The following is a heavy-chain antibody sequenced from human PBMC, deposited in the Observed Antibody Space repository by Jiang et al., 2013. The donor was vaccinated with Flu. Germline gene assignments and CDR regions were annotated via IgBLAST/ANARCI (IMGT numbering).Heavy chain of an antibody. J-gene: IGHJ4*02. D-gene: IGHD6-19*01. Sequence: VQLVESGGGVVQPGRSLRLSCAASGFSFSNYGMNWVRQVPGKGLEWVAAMWYDGSNKNYVDSVKGRFTISRDNSKNTLHLQMNSLRAEDTAVYYCARGEGLQWLGLYYFDYWGQG. CDR1: GFSFSNYG. CDR3: ARGEGLQWLGLYYFDY. CDR2: MWYDGSNK. V-gene: IGHV3-33*01.